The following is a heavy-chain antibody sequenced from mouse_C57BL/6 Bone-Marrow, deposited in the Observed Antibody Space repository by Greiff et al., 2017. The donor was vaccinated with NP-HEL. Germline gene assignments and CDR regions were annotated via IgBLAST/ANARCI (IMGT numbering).Heavy chain of an antibody. CDR2: IYPGSGST. Sequence: QVQLQQPGAELVKPGASVKMSCKASGYTFTSYWITWVKQRPGQGLEWIGDIYPGSGSTNYNEKFKSKATLTVDTSSSTAYMQLSSLTSEDSAVYYCARDLYYGSSWYFDVWGTGTTVTVSS. V-gene: IGHV1-55*01. CDR1: GYTFTSYW. D-gene: IGHD1-1*01. J-gene: IGHJ1*03. CDR3: ARDLYYGSSWYFDV.